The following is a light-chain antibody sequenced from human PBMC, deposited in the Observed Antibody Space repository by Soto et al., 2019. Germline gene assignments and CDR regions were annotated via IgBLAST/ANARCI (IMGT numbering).Light chain of an antibody. V-gene: IGLV1-44*01. CDR3: AAWDDSLNAFYV. CDR2: SNN. CDR1: SSNIGSNT. Sequence: SVLPQPPSAYGTPGQRVTISCSGSSSNIGSNTVNWYQQLPGTAPKLLIYSNNQRPSGVPDRFSGSKSGTSASLAISGLQSEDEADYYCAAWDDSLNAFYVFGTGTKVTVL. J-gene: IGLJ1*01.